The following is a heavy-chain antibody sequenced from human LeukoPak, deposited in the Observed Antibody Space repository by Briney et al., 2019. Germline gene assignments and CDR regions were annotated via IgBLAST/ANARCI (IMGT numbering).Heavy chain of an antibody. CDR3: ARDHNYAFDN. D-gene: IGHD1-1*01. J-gene: IGHJ4*02. V-gene: IGHV3-48*01. CDR1: GFPFIEYS. Sequence: GGFLRLSCTASGFPFIEYSRNWVRQVPGKGREWIAYIGIDSGNTKYADSVRGRFTISADKAKNSLYLQMTSLRVEDTAVYYCARDHNYAFDNWGQGTLVSVAS. CDR2: IGIDSGNT.